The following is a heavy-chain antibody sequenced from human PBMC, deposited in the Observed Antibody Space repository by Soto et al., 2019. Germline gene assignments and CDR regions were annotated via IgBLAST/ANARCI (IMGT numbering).Heavy chain of an antibody. CDR2: INHSGST. CDR1: CGSFSGYY. V-gene: IGHV4-34*01. D-gene: IGHD6-19*01. Sequence: SETLSLTCAVYCGSFSGYYWSWIRQPPGKGLEWIGEINHSGSTNYNPSLKSRVTISVDTSKNQFSLKLSSVTAADTAVYYCAIIAVAGTFDYWGQGTLVTVSS. CDR3: AIIAVAGTFDY. J-gene: IGHJ4*02.